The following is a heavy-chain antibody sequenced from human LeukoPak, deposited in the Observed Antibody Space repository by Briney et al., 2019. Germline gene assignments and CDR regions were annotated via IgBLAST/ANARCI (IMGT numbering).Heavy chain of an antibody. CDR3: ARSGAGVIRWFAP. CDR2: TITNTGNP. CDR1: GGTFSSYA. Sequence: GASVKVSCMASGGTFSSYAISWVRQAPGQGLEWMGWTITNTGNPTYAQGFTGRFVFSLDTSVSAAYLQISSLKAEDAAVYYCARSGAGVIRWFAPWGQGTLVTVSS. D-gene: IGHD1-26*01. V-gene: IGHV7-4-1*02. J-gene: IGHJ5*02.